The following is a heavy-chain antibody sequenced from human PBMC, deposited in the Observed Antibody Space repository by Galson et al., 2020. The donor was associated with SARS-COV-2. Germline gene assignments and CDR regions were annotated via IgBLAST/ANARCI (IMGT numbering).Heavy chain of an antibody. CDR1: GFTFSSYG. Sequence: GESLKISCAASGFTFSSYGMHWVRQAPGKGLEWVAVISYDGSNKYYADSVKGRFTISRDNSKNTLYLQMNSLRAEDTAVYYCAKDFAGVTHDYGDYGPGDWGQGTLVTVSS. CDR3: AKDFAGVTHDYGDYGPGD. CDR2: ISYDGSNK. J-gene: IGHJ4*02. D-gene: IGHD4-17*01. V-gene: IGHV3-30*18.